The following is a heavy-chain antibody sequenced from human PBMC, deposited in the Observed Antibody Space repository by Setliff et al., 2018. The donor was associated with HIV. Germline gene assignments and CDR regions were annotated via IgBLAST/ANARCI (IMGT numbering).Heavy chain of an antibody. D-gene: IGHD6-13*01. CDR3: AAAVTSSSWSLFDY. J-gene: IGHJ4*02. CDR1: GYSVNSDYL. V-gene: IGHV4-38-2*02. CDR2: VYHSGST. Sequence: SETLSLTCTVSGYSVNSDYLWCWIRQPPGKGLEWIGSVYHSGSTNYNPSLKSRVTISVDKSKNQFSLKLSSVTAADTAVYYCAAAVTSSSWSLFDYWGQGTLVTVSS.